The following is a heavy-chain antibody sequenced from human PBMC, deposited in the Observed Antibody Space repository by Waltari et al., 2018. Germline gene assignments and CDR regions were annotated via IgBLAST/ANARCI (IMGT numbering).Heavy chain of an antibody. Sequence: EVQLVQSGGGVIQPGGSLRLSCEASGFNFHTYWMHGGRQAAGKGLEWVARINSDGRRTLYRDAVNDRLTGFRDNARNVLYLQMSRLRADDAAVYFCVRARTTDQGGDPFNYWGQGVRVSVSS. CDR1: GFNFHTYW. D-gene: IGHD3-16*01. V-gene: IGHV3-74*03. J-gene: IGHJ4*02. CDR2: INSDGRRT. CDR3: VRARTTDQGGDPFNY.